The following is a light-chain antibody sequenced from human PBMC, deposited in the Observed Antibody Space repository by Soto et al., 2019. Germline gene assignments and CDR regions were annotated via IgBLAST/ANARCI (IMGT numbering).Light chain of an antibody. CDR2: AAS. V-gene: IGKV1-27*01. Sequence: DIQMTHSPSSLSASVGDTVTITCRASQGIIDYLAWYQQRPGKAPTLLIYAASTLHTGVPSRFSGSGAGTDFTLTIRSLQPEDVATYYCQKYDTAPQTFGPGTKVEIK. CDR3: QKYDTAPQT. CDR1: QGIIDY. J-gene: IGKJ1*01.